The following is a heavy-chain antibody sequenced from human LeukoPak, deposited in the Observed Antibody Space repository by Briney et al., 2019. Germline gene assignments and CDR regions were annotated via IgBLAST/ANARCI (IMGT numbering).Heavy chain of an antibody. V-gene: IGHV1-2*02. CDR2: INPYSGDT. CDR1: GYTFTGYY. J-gene: IGHJ4*02. D-gene: IGHD1-26*01. CDR3: ARVAMSGIGSDDF. Sequence: ASVKVSCKASGYTFTGYYVHWVRQAPGQGLEWMGWINPYSGDTNYAQKFQGRVTMTRDTSISTAYMELSSLKSDDTPVYYCARVAMSGIGSDDFWGQGTLVTASS.